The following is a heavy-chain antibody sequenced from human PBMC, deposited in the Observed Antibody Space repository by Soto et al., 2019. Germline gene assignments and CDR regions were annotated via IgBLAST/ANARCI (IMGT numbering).Heavy chain of an antibody. CDR3: ARDTPKLRYSSGWLRAFDI. CDR1: GYTFTIYG. J-gene: IGHJ3*02. V-gene: IGHV1-18*01. D-gene: IGHD6-19*01. CDR2: ISAYNGNT. Sequence: GASVKVSCKASGYTFTIYGIIWVRQAPGQGLEWMGWISAYNGNTNYAQKLQGRVTMTTDTSTSTAYMELRGLRSDDTAVYYCARDTPKLRYSSGWLRAFDIWGQGTMVTVSS.